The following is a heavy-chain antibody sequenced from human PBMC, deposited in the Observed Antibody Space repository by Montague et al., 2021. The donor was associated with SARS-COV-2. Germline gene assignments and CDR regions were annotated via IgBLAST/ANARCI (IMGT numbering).Heavy chain of an antibody. CDR2: IYYSGST. D-gene: IGHD3-10*01. J-gene: IGHJ3*01. Sequence: SETLSLTCTVSGGSISSYYWSWIRQPPGKGLEWIGYIYYSGSTNYNPSLKSRVTISVDTSKNQFSLKLSSVTAADTAVYYCAREAWFGDLHDAFDVWGQGTMVTVSS. CDR1: GGSISSYY. CDR3: AREAWFGDLHDAFDV. V-gene: IGHV4-59*01.